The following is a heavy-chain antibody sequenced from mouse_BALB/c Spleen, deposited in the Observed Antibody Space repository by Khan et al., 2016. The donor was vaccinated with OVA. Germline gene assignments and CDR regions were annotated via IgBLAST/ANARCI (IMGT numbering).Heavy chain of an antibody. V-gene: IGHV1S41*01. D-gene: IGHD1-1*01. CDR1: GYTFTSYW. CDR2: IGPGSSNS. Sequence: DLVKPGASVKLSCKASGYTFTSYWINWIKQRPGQGLEWIGRIGPGSSNSYYNDIFKGKATLTVDTSSNTAYIQLSSLSSADSAVYFCARENDYGRSCDARDYWGQGTPVTVAA. J-gene: IGHJ4*01. CDR3: ARENDYGRSCDARDY.